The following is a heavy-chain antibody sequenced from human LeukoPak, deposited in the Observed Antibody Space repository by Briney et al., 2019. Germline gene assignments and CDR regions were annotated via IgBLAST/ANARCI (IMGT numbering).Heavy chain of an antibody. CDR3: ARDGPRGFTVRYYNYYMDV. CDR1: GVIFSNYW. Sequence: GGSLRLSCAASGVIFSNYWMHWVRQAPGKGLVWVSRINRDGSSTSYADSVKGRFTISRDNAKNSLYLQMNSLRGEDTAVYYCARDGPRGFTVRYYNYYMDVWGRGTTVTISS. CDR2: INRDGSST. J-gene: IGHJ6*03. D-gene: IGHD3-10*01. V-gene: IGHV3-74*01.